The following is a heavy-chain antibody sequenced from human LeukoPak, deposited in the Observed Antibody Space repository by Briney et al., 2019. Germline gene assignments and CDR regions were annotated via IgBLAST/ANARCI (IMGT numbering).Heavy chain of an antibody. J-gene: IGHJ4*02. CDR2: VNHSGST. Sequence: PSETLPLTCAVYGGSFSGYYWSWIRQPPGKGLEWIGEVNHSGSTNYNPSLKSRVTISVDTSENQFSLKLSSVTAADTAVYYCVIGYYYHYWGQGTLVTVSS. CDR1: GGSFSGYY. CDR3: VIGYYYHY. V-gene: IGHV4-34*01.